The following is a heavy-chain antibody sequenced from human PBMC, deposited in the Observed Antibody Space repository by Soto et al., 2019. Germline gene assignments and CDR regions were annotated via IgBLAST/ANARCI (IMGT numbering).Heavy chain of an antibody. Sequence: GGSLRLSCAASGFTVSSDHMSWVRQAPGKGLEWISVMYYGGTTYYADSVQGRFTVSRDSSKNTLCLQMNDLRADDTAVYYCAREAAGFDIWGQGTMVTVSS. J-gene: IGHJ3*02. D-gene: IGHD6-13*01. CDR2: MYYGGTT. CDR3: AREAAGFDI. CDR1: GFTVSSDH. V-gene: IGHV3-53*01.